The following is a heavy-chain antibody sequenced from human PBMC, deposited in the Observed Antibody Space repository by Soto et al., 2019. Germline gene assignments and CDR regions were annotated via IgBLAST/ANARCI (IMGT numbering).Heavy chain of an antibody. J-gene: IGHJ4*02. D-gene: IGHD5-18*01. CDR3: ASRDTGYSYCYAY. CDR2: IIPIFGTA. V-gene: IGHV1-69*01. CDR1: GDTFLSYA. Sequence: QVQLVQYGAEAKTPGSSVKVYCKASGDTFLSYATRWLRKAHGKELEWRGGIIPIFGTANYAQNFHGRVTITADESTSTAFMELSSLRSEDTAVYYCASRDTGYSYCYAYGGQGTLVTFSA.